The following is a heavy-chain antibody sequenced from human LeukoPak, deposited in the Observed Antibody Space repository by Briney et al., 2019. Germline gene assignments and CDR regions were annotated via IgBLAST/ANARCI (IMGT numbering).Heavy chain of an antibody. CDR3: ARDKWDNGYYYYYGMDV. CDR2: SIPIFGTA. CDR1: GGTFSSYA. Sequence: SVKVSCKASGGTFSSYAISWVRQAPGRRLEWMGGSIPIFGTANYAQTSQGRVTITADESTSTAYMELSSLRSEDTAVCYCARDKWDNGYYYYYGMDVWGQGTTVTVSS. J-gene: IGHJ6*02. V-gene: IGHV1-69*13. D-gene: IGHD1/OR15-1a*01.